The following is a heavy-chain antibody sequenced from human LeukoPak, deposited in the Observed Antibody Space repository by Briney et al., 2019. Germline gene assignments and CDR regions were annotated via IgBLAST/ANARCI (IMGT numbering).Heavy chain of an antibody. CDR1: GVSITTYY. D-gene: IGHD3-22*01. CDR2: VYYGGST. V-gene: IGHV4-59*01. CDR3: ASRQYYYDSSGPPRTTHAFDI. J-gene: IGHJ3*02. Sequence: SETLSLTCTVSGVSITTYYWTWIRQAPGNGLEWIGFVYYGGSTIYNPSLKSRVTMSLDTSKNQFSLRLNSMTAADTAVYYCASRQYYYDSSGPPRTTHAFDIWGQGTMVTVSS.